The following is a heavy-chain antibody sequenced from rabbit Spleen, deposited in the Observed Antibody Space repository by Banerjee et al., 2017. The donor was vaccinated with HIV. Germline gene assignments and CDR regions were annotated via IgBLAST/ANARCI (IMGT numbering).Heavy chain of an antibody. CDR2: IDPIFHST. D-gene: IGHD4-1*01. J-gene: IGHJ4*01. V-gene: IGHV1S47*01. Sequence: QEQLVESGGGLVQPGGSLKLSCKASGFDFSSYGVSWVRQAPGKGLEWIGYIDPIFHSTVYASWVNGRFTISSHNAQNTLYLQLNSLTAADTATYFCARETSSGWGIISFYFSLWGQGTLVTVS. CDR3: ARETSSGWGIISFYFSL. CDR1: GFDFSSYG.